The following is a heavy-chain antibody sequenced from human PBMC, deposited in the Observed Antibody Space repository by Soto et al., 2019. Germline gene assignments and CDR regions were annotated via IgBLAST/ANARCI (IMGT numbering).Heavy chain of an antibody. J-gene: IGHJ4*02. D-gene: IGHD4-17*01. Sequence: EVQVLESGGGLVQPGGSLRLSCAASGFTFSSYAMSWVRQAPGQGLELVSAIRGSGSNPYYADSVKGWFTISRDNPKNTLYLQTNSLRAEDTALYYCAKTASMTIRDGFDHLGQGTLVTVSS. CDR3: AKTASMTIRDGFDH. CDR1: GFTFSSYA. CDR2: IRGSGSNP. V-gene: IGHV3-23*01.